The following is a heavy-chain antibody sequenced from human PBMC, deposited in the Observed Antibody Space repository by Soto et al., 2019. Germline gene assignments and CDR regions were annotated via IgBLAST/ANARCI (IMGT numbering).Heavy chain of an antibody. Sequence: QVQLQESGPGLVKPSQTLSLTCTVSGGSISSGGYYWSWIRQHPGKGLEWIGYIYYSGSTYYNPSLKSRVTVSVDTSKNQLCLKLSSVTAADTAVYYCARVRYCSGGSCYPRFDPWGQGTLVTVSS. J-gene: IGHJ5*02. CDR2: IYYSGST. D-gene: IGHD2-15*01. CDR3: ARVRYCSGGSCYPRFDP. V-gene: IGHV4-31*03. CDR1: GGSISSGGYY.